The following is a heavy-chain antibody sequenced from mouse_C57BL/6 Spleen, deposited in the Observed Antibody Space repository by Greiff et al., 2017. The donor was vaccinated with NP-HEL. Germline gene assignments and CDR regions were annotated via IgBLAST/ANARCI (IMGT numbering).Heavy chain of an antibody. CDR1: GYTFTSYW. Sequence: VQLQQPGAELVRPGTSVKLSCKASGYTFTSYWMHWVKQRPGQGLEWIGVIDPSDSYTNYNQKFTGKATLTVDTASSTAYMQLSSLTTEDSAVDYCARRDDDDDGPLAYWGQGTRVTVSA. J-gene: IGHJ3*01. V-gene: IGHV1-59*01. D-gene: IGHD2-4*01. CDR3: ARRDDDDDGPLAY. CDR2: IDPSDSYT.